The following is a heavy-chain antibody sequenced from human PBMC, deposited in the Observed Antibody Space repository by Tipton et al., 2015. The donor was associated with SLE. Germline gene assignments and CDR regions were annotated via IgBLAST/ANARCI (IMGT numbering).Heavy chain of an antibody. J-gene: IGHJ4*02. V-gene: IGHV3-30*02. Sequence: SLRLSCAASGFTFSSYGMHWVRQAPGKGLEWVAFIRYDGSNKYYADSVKGRFTISRDSSKNTLYLQMNSLRAEDTAVYYCAKDRSDVSIWFYWGQGTLVTVSS. CDR1: GFTFSSYG. CDR2: IRYDGSNK. CDR3: AKDRSDVSIWFY. D-gene: IGHD6-13*01.